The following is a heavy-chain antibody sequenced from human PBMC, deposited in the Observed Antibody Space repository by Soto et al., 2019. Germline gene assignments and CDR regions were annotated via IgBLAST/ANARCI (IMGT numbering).Heavy chain of an antibody. V-gene: IGHV4-34*01. CDR1: RWPFSGYY. Sequence: PSEAMSLTSAVDRWPFSGYYWSWIRQPPGKGLECIGEINHSGSTNYNPSLKSRVTISVGTSKNQCSLKLSSVTAADTAVYYCARGRSTRRGYSYGYYYYYYCMAVWGKGTTVTVSS. CDR2: INHSGST. J-gene: IGHJ6*03. D-gene: IGHD5-18*01. CDR3: ARGRSTRRGYSYGYYYYYYCMAV.